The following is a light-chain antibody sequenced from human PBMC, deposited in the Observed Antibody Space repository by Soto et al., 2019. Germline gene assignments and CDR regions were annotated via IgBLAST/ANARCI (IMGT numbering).Light chain of an antibody. Sequence: QSALTQPASVSGSPGQWITISCTGTSSDVGTYNHVSWYEQHPGKAPKLMIYDVSNRPSGVSNRFSGSKSGNTASLTISGLQAEDEADYYCSSYTTSTTLGVFGTGTKVTVL. CDR3: SSYTTSTTLGV. CDR1: SSDVGTYNH. CDR2: DVS. J-gene: IGLJ1*01. V-gene: IGLV2-14*01.